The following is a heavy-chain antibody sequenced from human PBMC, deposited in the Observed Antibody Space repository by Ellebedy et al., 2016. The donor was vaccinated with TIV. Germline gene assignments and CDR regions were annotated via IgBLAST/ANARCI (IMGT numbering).Heavy chain of an antibody. Sequence: SETLSLTXSVSGDPISGSTYYWGWVRQPPGKGPEWIASIYFTGSAYYNPSLKSRVSISVDTSKNQVSLKLSSVTAADTAVYFCATLPTVLSYFQHWGHGTPVTVSS. V-gene: IGHV4-39*01. CDR3: ATLPTVLSYFQH. CDR2: IYFTGSA. J-gene: IGHJ1*01. CDR1: GDPISGSTYY. D-gene: IGHD4/OR15-4a*01.